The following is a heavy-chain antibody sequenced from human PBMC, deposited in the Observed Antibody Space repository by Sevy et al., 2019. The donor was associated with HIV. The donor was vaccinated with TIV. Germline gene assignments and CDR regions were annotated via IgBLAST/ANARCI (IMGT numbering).Heavy chain of an antibody. CDR3: ASQFDH. V-gene: IGHV3-21*01. CDR1: GFNFSNYS. Sequence: GGSLRLSCAVSGFNFSNYSMDWVRQAPGKGLEWVSSISSSGSYIYYSDSLKGRITISRDNAKNSVYLQMNSLRAEDTAVYYCASQFDHWGQGTLVTVSS. J-gene: IGHJ4*02. CDR2: ISSSGSYI.